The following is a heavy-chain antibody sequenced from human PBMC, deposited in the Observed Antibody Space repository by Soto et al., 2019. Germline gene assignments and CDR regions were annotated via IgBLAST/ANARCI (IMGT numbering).Heavy chain of an antibody. J-gene: IGHJ5*02. V-gene: IGHV4-59*01. Sequence: SETLSLTCTVSGFSISTYYWSWIRQPPGKGLEWIGYIYYSGTTNYNPSLKSRVTISVDTSKNQFSLKLSSVTAADTAVYYCARGKYSGSYYDWFDPWGQGTLVTVSS. CDR3: ARGKYSGSYYDWFDP. CDR2: IYYSGTT. CDR1: GFSISTYY. D-gene: IGHD1-26*01.